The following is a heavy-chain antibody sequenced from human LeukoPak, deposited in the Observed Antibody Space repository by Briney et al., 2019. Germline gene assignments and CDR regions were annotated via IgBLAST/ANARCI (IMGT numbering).Heavy chain of an antibody. CDR2: IYYSGST. CDR1: GGSISSGDYY. Sequence: SQTLSLTCTVSGGSISSGDYYWSWIRQPPGKGLGWIGYIYYSGSTYYNPSLKSRVTISVDTSKNQFSLKLSSVTAADTAVYYCARGFGFLEWLSGWFDPWGQGTVVTVSS. J-gene: IGHJ5*02. V-gene: IGHV4-30-4*08. CDR3: ARGFGFLEWLSGWFDP. D-gene: IGHD3-3*01.